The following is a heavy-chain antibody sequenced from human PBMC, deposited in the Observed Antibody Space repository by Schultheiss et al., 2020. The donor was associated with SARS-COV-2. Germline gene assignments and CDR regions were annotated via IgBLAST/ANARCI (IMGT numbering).Heavy chain of an antibody. J-gene: IGHJ4*02. V-gene: IGHV4-34*01. CDR2: INHSGST. CDR1: GGSFSGYY. CDR3: ARRYYDFWSGYYRC. Sequence: SETLSLTCAVYGGSFSGYYWSWIRQPPGKGLEWIGEINHSGSTNYNPSLKSRVTMSVDTSKNQFSLKLSSVTAADTAVYYCARRYYDFWSGYYRCWGQGTLVTVSS. D-gene: IGHD3-3*01.